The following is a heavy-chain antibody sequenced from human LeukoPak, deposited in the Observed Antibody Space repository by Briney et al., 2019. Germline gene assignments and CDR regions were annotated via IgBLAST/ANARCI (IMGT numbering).Heavy chain of an antibody. Sequence: GGSLRLSCAASGFTFSSYGMHWVRQAPGKGLEWVAVISYDGSNKYYADSVKGRFTISRDNSNNTLYLQMNSLRAEDTAVYYCAKDQAPYGDYGKYYFDYWGQGALVTVSS. V-gene: IGHV3-30*18. CDR1: GFTFSSYG. J-gene: IGHJ4*02. D-gene: IGHD4-17*01. CDR2: ISYDGSNK. CDR3: AKDQAPYGDYGKYYFDY.